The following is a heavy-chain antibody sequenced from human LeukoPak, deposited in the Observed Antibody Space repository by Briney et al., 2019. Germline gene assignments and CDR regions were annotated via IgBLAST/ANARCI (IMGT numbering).Heavy chain of an antibody. Sequence: SVKVSCKASEGTFSSYAISWVRQAPGQGLEWMGGIIPIFGTANYAQKFQGRVTITADESTSTAYMELSSLRSEDTAVYYCARLVRGSQWLGGSDYWGQGTLVTVSS. D-gene: IGHD6-19*01. CDR1: EGTFSSYA. CDR2: IIPIFGTA. CDR3: ARLVRGSQWLGGSDY. J-gene: IGHJ4*02. V-gene: IGHV1-69*13.